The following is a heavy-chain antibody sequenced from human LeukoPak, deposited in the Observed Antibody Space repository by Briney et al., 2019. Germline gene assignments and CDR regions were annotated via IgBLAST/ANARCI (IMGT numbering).Heavy chain of an antibody. Sequence: PSETLSLTCTVSGGSISSYYWSWIRQPPGKGLEWIGFIYYSGNSNYNPSLKSRVTISVDTSKNHFSLKVSSVIAADTALYYCARGYGEYVGWGQGTLVTVSS. J-gene: IGHJ4*02. V-gene: IGHV4-59*01. CDR3: ARGYGEYVG. CDR1: GGSISSYY. CDR2: IYYSGNS. D-gene: IGHD4-17*01.